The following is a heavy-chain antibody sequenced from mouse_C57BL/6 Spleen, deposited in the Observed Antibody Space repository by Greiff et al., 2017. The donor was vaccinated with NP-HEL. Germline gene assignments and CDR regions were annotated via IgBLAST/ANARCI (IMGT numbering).Heavy chain of an antibody. D-gene: IGHD2-3*01. J-gene: IGHJ2*01. CDR1: GYAFSSSW. CDR2: IYPGDGDT. CDR3: ASEGRWLLVDY. V-gene: IGHV1-82*01. Sequence: QVQLQQSGPELVKPGASVKISCKASGYAFSSSWMNWVKQRPGKGLEWIGRIYPGDGDTNYNGKFKGKATLTADKSSSTAYMQRSSLTSEDSAVYFCASEGRWLLVDYWGQGTTLTVSS.